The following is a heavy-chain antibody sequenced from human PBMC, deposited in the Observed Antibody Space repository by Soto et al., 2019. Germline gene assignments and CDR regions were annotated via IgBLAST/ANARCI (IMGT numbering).Heavy chain of an antibody. CDR2: IYYSGST. D-gene: IGHD1-1*01. Sequence: SETLSLTCTVSGGSISSYYWSWIRQPPGKGLEWIGYIYYSGSTNYNPSLKSRVTISVDRSKNQFSLKLSSVTAADTAVYYCARGNPVPLDYWGQRTLVTVSS. V-gene: IGHV4-59*12. J-gene: IGHJ4*02. CDR3: ARGNPVPLDY. CDR1: GGSISSYY.